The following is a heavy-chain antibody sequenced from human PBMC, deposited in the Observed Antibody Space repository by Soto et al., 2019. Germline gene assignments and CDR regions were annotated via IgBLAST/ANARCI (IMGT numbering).Heavy chain of an antibody. V-gene: IGHV1-8*01. CDR3: ARFVPAAKYYFDY. CDR2: MNPNSGNT. CDR1: GYTFTSYD. Sequence: ASVKVSCKASGYTFTSYDINWVRQATGQGLEWMGWMNPNSGNTGYAQKFQGRVTMTRNTSISTAYMELSSLRSEDTAVYYCARFVPAAKYYFDYWGQGTLVTVSS. D-gene: IGHD2-2*01. J-gene: IGHJ4*02.